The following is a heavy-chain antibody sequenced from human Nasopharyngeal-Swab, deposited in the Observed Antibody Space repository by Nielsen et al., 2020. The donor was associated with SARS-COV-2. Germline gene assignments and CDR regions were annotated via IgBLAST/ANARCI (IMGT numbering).Heavy chain of an antibody. V-gene: IGHV4-59*01. CDR2: IYYSGTT. J-gene: IGHJ5*02. CDR1: GGSISNYF. D-gene: IGHD3-10*01. CDR3: ARGPIVREGINNWFGP. Sequence: SETLSLTCTVSGGSISNYFWTWIRQPPGKGLEWIGYIYYSGTTSYNPSLKSRVTISLDTPKNQFSLKLSSVTAADTAVYYCARGPIVREGINNWFGPWGQGTLVTVSS.